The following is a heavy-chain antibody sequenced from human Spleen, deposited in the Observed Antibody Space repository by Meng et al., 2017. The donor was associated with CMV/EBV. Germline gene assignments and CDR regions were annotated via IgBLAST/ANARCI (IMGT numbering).Heavy chain of an antibody. CDR2: IRYDGSNK. CDR1: GFPFSSYP. V-gene: IGHV3-30*02. CDR3: AKEYEAYCGGDCYSAVDY. J-gene: IGHJ4*02. D-gene: IGHD2-21*01. Sequence: LSLTCAASGFPFSSYPMNWVRQAPGKGLEWVAFIRYDGSNKYYADSVKGRFTISRDNSKNTLYLQMNSLRAEDTAVYYCAKEYEAYCGGDCYSAVDYWGQGTLVTVSS.